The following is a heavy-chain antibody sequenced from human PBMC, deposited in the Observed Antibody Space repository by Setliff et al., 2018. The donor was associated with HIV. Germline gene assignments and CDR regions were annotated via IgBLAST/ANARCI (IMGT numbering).Heavy chain of an antibody. CDR3: ARGRGESRTNYFDY. Sequence: GGSLRLSCAASGFTFGNYWMSWVRQAPGKGLEWVANIKQDGSEQFYVDSVEGRFTISRDNAKNSLYLQMNSLRAEDTAVYFCARGRGESRTNYFDYWGQGTLVTVSS. V-gene: IGHV3-7*03. CDR1: GFTFGNYW. J-gene: IGHJ4*02. CDR2: IKQDGSEQ.